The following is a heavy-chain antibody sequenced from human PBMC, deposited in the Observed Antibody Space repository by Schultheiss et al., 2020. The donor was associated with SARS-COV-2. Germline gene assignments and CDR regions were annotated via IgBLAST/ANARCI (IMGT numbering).Heavy chain of an antibody. CDR1: GFTFSSYW. D-gene: IGHD4-11*01. V-gene: IGHV3-30*03. CDR3: ARDGRTTGSYYMDV. Sequence: GESLKISCAASGFTFSSYWMSWVRQAPGKGLEWVAVISYDGSNKYYADSVKGRFTISRDNSKNTLYLQMNSLRAEDTAVYYCARDGRTTGSYYMDVWGKGTTVTVSS. J-gene: IGHJ6*03. CDR2: ISYDGSNK.